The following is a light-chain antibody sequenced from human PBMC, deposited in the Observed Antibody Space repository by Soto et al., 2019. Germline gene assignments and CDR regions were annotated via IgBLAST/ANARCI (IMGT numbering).Light chain of an antibody. CDR3: QQYYNWPRT. CDR1: QSVSSSY. Sequence: EIVLTQSPGTLSLSPGERATLSCLASQSVSSSYLAWYQQKPGQAPRLLIYGASSRATGIPDRFSGSGSGTDFTLTISRLEPEDFAVYYCQQYYNWPRTFGQGTKVDIK. CDR2: GAS. J-gene: IGKJ1*01. V-gene: IGKV3-20*01.